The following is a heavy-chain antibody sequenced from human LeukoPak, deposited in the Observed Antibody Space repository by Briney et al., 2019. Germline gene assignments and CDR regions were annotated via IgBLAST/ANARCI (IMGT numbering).Heavy chain of an antibody. CDR2: INSNSGGT. CDR3: ARGYNWNDIYYLDF. J-gene: IGHJ4*02. V-gene: IGHV1-2*02. D-gene: IGHD1-20*01. Sequence: ASVKVSCTASGYTFTTYDMHWVRQAPGQGLEWLGWINSNSGGTNSAQKFQDRVTMTRDTSISTAYMELSRLTSDDTAVYTCARGYNWNDIYYLDFWGQGNLVTVSS. CDR1: GYTFTTYD.